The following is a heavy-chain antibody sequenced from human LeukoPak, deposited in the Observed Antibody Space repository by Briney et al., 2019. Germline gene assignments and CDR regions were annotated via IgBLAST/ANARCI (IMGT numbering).Heavy chain of an antibody. CDR1: GFTFSSYS. CDR3: AREGTELRFLEWLSD. V-gene: IGHV3-21*01. CDR2: ISSSSSYI. J-gene: IGHJ4*02. D-gene: IGHD3-3*01. Sequence: GGSLRLSCAASGFTFSSYSMNWVRQAPGKGLEWVSSISSSSSYIYYADSVKGRLTISRDNAKNSLYLQMNSLRAEDTAVYYCAREGTELRFLEWLSDWGRGTLVTVSS.